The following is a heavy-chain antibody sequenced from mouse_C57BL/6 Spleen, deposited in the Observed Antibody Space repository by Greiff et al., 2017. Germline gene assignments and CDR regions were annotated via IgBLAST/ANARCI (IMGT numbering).Heavy chain of an antibody. Sequence: EVKLMESGGGLVKPGGSLKLCCAASGFTFSSYAMSWVRQTPEKRLEWVATISDGGSYTYYPDNVKGRFTISRDNAKNNLYLQMSHLKSEDTAMYYCARDRDRGDFDYWGQGTTLTVSS. CDR1: GFTFSSYA. D-gene: IGHD3-1*01. V-gene: IGHV5-4*01. CDR3: ARDRDRGDFDY. CDR2: ISDGGSYT. J-gene: IGHJ2*01.